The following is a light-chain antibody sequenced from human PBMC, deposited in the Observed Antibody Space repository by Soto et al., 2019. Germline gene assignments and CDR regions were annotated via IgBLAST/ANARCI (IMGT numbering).Light chain of an antibody. CDR3: QLYGNSPP. V-gene: IGKV3-20*01. CDR1: QSISARH. J-gene: IGKJ1*01. Sequence: EIVLTQSPGTLSLSPGERATLSFRASQSISARHLAWYQQKPGQAPRLLIYGASSRATGIPDRLSGSGSGTDFTLTISRLEPEDFAVYYCQLYGNSPPFGQGTKVDIK. CDR2: GAS.